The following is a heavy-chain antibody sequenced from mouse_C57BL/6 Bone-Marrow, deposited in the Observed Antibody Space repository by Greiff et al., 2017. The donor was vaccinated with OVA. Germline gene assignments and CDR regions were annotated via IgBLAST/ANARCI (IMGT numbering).Heavy chain of an antibody. CDR3: ARDREGYDGYPAWFAY. V-gene: IGHV5-4*01. CDR2: ISDGGSYT. CDR1: GFTFSSYA. Sequence: EVMLVESGGGLVKPGGSLKLSCAASGFTFSSYAMSWVRQTPEKRLEWVATISDGGSYTYYPDNVKGRFTISRDNAKNNLYLQMSHLKSEDTAMYYCARDREGYDGYPAWFAYWGQGTLVTVSA. D-gene: IGHD2-3*01. J-gene: IGHJ3*01.